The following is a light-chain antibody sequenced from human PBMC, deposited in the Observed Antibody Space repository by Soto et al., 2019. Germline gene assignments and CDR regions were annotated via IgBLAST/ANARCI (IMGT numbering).Light chain of an antibody. CDR2: DAS. CDR3: QQYNRYPT. Sequence: DVQMTQSPSTRSASVGDRVTITCRASQTISTWLAWYQQKPRKAPKLLIYDASSLEGGVPSRFSGSGSGTEFTLTISSLQPDDFATYYCQQYNRYPTFGQGTKVDIK. V-gene: IGKV1-5*01. CDR1: QTISTW. J-gene: IGKJ1*01.